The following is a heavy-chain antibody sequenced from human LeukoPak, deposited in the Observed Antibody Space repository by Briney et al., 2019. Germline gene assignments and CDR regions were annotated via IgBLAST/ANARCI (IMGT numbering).Heavy chain of an antibody. CDR3: VRGGPSTWS. CDR2: IGFDGSNK. V-gene: IGHV3-33*01. J-gene: IGHJ5*02. Sequence: SCKASGGTFSSYGMHWVRQAPGKGLEWVAFIGFDGSNKHYADSVKGRFTISRDDAKNMLFLQMNSLRAEDTAVYYCVRGGPSTWSWGQGTLVTVSS. CDR1: GGTFSSYG. D-gene: IGHD2-15*01.